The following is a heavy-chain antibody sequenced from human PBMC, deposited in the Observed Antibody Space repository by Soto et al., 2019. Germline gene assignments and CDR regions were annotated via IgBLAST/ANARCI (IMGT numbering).Heavy chain of an antibody. CDR1: GFTFSSYE. CDR3: ALPQTKAGTDDGMDV. Sequence: PGGSLRLSCAASGFTFSSYEMNWVRQAPGKGLEWDSYISSSGRTIYYADSVKGRFTISRDNAKNSLYLQMNSLRAEDTAVYYCALPQTKAGTDDGMDVWGQGPTVTVSS. V-gene: IGHV3-48*03. J-gene: IGHJ6*02. CDR2: ISSSGRTI. D-gene: IGHD1-7*01.